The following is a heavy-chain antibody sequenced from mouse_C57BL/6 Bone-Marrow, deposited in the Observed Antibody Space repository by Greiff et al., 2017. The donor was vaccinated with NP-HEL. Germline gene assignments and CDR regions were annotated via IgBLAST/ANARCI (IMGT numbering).Heavy chain of an antibody. J-gene: IGHJ1*03. D-gene: IGHD3-2*02. V-gene: IGHV1-18*01. Sequence: EVKLQQSGPELVKPGASVKIPCKASGYTFTDYNMDWVKQSHGKSLEWIGDINPNNGGTIYNQKFKGKATLTVDKSSSTAYMELRSLTSEDTAVYYCAREIYQSGNFDVWGTGTTVTVSS. CDR1: GYTFTDYN. CDR2: INPNNGGT. CDR3: AREIYQSGNFDV.